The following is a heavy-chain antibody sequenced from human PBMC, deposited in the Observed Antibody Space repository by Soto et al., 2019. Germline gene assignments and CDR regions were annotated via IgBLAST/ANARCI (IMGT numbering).Heavy chain of an antibody. CDR1: GGSISSSSYY. J-gene: IGHJ4*02. V-gene: IGHV4-39*01. CDR2: IYYGVST. CDR3: ARLANSGRFYYFEC. D-gene: IGHD2-15*01. Sequence: SETLSLTCTVSGGSISSSSYYWGWVLHPPGKGLEWIGNIYYGVSTYYNPSLASRVTISVDTSKNQFSLTLSSVTAADTAVFYCARLANSGRFYYFECWGQGTLVTVSS.